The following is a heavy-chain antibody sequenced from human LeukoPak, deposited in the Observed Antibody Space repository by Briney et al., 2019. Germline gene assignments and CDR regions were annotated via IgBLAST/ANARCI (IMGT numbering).Heavy chain of an antibody. V-gene: IGHV1-69*04. CDR1: GGTFSSYT. Sequence: SVKVSCKASGGTFSSYTISWVRRAPGQGLEWMGRIIPILGIANYAQKFQGRVTITADKSTSTAYMELSSLRSEDTAVYYCARERDDSSGYYERGAFDIWGQGTMVTVSS. D-gene: IGHD3-22*01. CDR2: IIPILGIA. J-gene: IGHJ3*02. CDR3: ARERDDSSGYYERGAFDI.